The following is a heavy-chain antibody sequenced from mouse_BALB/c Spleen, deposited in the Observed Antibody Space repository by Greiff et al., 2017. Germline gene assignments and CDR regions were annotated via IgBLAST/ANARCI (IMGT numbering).Heavy chain of an antibody. J-gene: IGHJ4*01. Sequence: QVQLKQSGAELARPGASVKLSCKASGYTFTSYWMQWVKQRPGQGLEWIGAIYPGDGDTRYTQKFKGKATLTADKSSSTAYMQLSSLASEDSAVYYCARRMDYWGQGTSVTVSS. CDR3: ARRMDY. CDR2: IYPGDGDT. V-gene: IGHV1-87*01. CDR1: GYTFTSYW.